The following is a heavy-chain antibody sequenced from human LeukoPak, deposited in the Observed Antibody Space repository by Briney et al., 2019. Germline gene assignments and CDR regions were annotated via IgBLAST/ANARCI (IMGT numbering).Heavy chain of an antibody. CDR3: ARCSGSYTGYYYYYMDV. V-gene: IGHV3-74*01. D-gene: IGHD3-10*01. J-gene: IGHJ6*03. CDR1: GFTFSSYW. CDR2: INSDGSST. Sequence: PGGSLRLSCAASGFTFSSYWVHWVRHAPGKGLVWVSRINSDGSSTSYADSVKGRFTISRDNAKNTLYLQMNSLRAEDTAVYYCARCSGSYTGYYYYYMDVWGKGTTVTVS.